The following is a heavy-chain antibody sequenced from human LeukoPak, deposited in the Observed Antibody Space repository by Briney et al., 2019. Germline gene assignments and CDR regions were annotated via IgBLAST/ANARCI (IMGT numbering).Heavy chain of an antibody. CDR1: GYTFTSYG. CDR2: ISAYNGNT. J-gene: IGHJ4*02. CDR3: ARDFVDPVMVVDY. Sequence: ASVKVSCKASGYTFTSYGISWVRQAPGQGLEWMGWISAYNGNTNYAQKFQDRVTMTTDTPTSTAYMELRSLRSDDTAVYYCARDFVDPVMVVDYWGQGTLVTVSS. D-gene: IGHD5-18*01. V-gene: IGHV1-18*01.